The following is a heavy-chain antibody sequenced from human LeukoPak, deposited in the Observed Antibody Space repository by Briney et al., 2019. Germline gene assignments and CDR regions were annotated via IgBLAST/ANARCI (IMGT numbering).Heavy chain of an antibody. CDR1: GGSISSYY. CDR2: IYYSGST. Sequence: SETLSLTCTVSGGSISSYYWSWIRQPPGKGLEWIGYIYYSGSTNYNPSLKSRVTISVDTSKNQFSLKLSSVTAADTAVYYCARSGYSSGWTGTSFDYWGQGTLVTVSS. V-gene: IGHV4-59*01. CDR3: ARSGYSSGWTGTSFDY. J-gene: IGHJ4*02. D-gene: IGHD6-19*01.